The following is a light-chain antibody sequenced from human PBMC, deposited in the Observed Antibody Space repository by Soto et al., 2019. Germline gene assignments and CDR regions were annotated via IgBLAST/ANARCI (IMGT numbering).Light chain of an antibody. CDR3: QQRSTWPHT. CDR1: QSVNTY. V-gene: IGKV3-11*01. J-gene: IGKJ3*01. CDR2: DAS. Sequence: DIVLTQSPATLSLSPGEGATLSCRASQSVNTYLAWYQQKTGQAPRLLIYDASNRTTGIPARFSGTGSGTAFTLAISSLEPEDFAVYYCQQRSTWPHTFGPGTKVEI.